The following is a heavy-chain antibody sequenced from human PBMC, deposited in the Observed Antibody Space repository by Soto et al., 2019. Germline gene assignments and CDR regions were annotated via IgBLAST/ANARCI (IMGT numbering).Heavy chain of an antibody. J-gene: IGHJ4*02. CDR3: ARANFASGSYEPFYYFDS. Sequence: QVQLVQSGAEVKKPGASVKVSCKASGYTFTSYGISWVRQAPGQGLEWMGWISAYNGNTNYAQKLQGRVTMTTDTSTSTAYMELRSLRYDDTAVYYCARANFASGSYEPFYYFDSWGQGTLVTVSS. V-gene: IGHV1-18*01. D-gene: IGHD1-26*01. CDR1: GYTFTSYG. CDR2: ISAYNGNT.